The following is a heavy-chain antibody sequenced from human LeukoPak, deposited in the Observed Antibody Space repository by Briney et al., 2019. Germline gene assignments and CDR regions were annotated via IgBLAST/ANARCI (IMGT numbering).Heavy chain of an antibody. CDR3: TRHGYSSSSNYYYYYYMDV. Sequence: GGSLKLSCAASGFTFSGSAMHWVRQASGKGREWVGRIRSKANSYATAYAASVKGRFTISRDDSKNTAYLQMNSLKTEDTAVYYCTRHGYSSSSNYYYYYYMDVWGKGTTVTVSS. D-gene: IGHD6-6*01. J-gene: IGHJ6*03. CDR2: IRSKANSYAT. V-gene: IGHV3-73*01. CDR1: GFTFSGSA.